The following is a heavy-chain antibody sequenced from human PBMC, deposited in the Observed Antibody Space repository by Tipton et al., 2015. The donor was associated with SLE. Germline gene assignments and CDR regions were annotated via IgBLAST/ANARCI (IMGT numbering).Heavy chain of an antibody. J-gene: IGHJ2*01. CDR3: ARGDWYFDL. Sequence: TLSLTCTVSGGSISSHYWSWIRQPPGKGLEWIGYIYYSGSTNYNPSLKSRVTISVDTSKNQFSLKLSSVTAADTAVYYCARGDWYFDLWGRGTLVTASS. V-gene: IGHV4-59*11. CDR2: IYYSGST. CDR1: GGSISSHY.